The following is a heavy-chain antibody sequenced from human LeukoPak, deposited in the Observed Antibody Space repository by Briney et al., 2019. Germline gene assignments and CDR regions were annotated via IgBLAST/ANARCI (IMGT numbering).Heavy chain of an antibody. V-gene: IGHV1-58*02. CDR1: GFTFTSSA. CDR2: IVVGSGNT. J-gene: IGHJ4*02. Sequence: WASVKVSCKASGFTFTSSAMQWVRQARGQRLEWIGWIVVGSGNTNYAQTFQERVTITRDMSTSTAYMELSSLRSEDTAMHYCAAVSDYDFWSVVRYWGQGTLVTVSS. D-gene: IGHD3-3*01. CDR3: AAVSDYDFWSVVRY.